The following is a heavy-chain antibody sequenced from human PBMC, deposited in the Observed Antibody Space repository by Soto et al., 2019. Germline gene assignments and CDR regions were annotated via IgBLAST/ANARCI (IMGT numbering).Heavy chain of an antibody. CDR1: GGSFSGYY. D-gene: IGHD3-22*01. CDR2: INHSGST. V-gene: IGHV4-34*01. CDR3: ARARAGSGYSKYYYYYYGMDV. J-gene: IGHJ6*02. Sequence: PSETLSLTCAVYGGSFSGYYWSWIRQPPGKGLEWIGEINHSGSTNYNPSLKSRVTISVDTSKNQFSLKLSSVTAADTAVYYCARARAGSGYSKYYYYYYGMDVWGQGTTVTVSS.